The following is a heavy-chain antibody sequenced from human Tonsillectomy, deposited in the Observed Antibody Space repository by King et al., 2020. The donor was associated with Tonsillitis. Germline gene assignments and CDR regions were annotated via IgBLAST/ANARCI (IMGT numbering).Heavy chain of an antibody. CDR3: ASLYGDYVWGNYYFDY. CDR2: IYNSGST. CDR1: GDSISSYS. V-gene: IGHV4-59*01. D-gene: IGHD4-17*01. Sequence: QLQESGPGLVKPSETLSLTCTVSGDSISSYSCSWIRQPPGKGLEWIGYIYNSGSTNYNPSLKSRVTISVDTSKTQFSLNLNSVTVADTAVYYCASLYGDYVWGNYYFDYWGQGTLVTVSS. J-gene: IGHJ4*02.